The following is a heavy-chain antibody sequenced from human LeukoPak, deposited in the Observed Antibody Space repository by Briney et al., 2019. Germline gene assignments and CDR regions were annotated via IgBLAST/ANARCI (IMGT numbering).Heavy chain of an antibody. J-gene: IGHJ4*02. CDR3: ARGVHYYDSSGYLTYDY. CDR1: GGTFSSYA. Sequence: TVKVSCKASGGTFSSYAISWVRQAPGQGLEWMGGIIPIFGTANYAQKFQGRVTITADESTSTAYMELSSLRSEDTAVYYCARGVHYYDSSGYLTYDYWGQGTLVTVSS. CDR2: IIPIFGTA. V-gene: IGHV1-69*01. D-gene: IGHD3-22*01.